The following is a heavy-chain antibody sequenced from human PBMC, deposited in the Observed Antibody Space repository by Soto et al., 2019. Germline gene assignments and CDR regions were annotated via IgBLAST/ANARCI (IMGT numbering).Heavy chain of an antibody. CDR1: GFTFSDHY. Sequence: GGSLRLSCEASGFTFSDHYMDWVRQAPGKGLQWVGRTRDKVNSYTTEYAASVKGRFTISRDDSKNSLYLQMNSLRSVDTAVYYCARVSTGWHNAFDIWGRGTMVTVSS. D-gene: IGHD6-25*01. V-gene: IGHV3-72*01. CDR3: ARVSTGWHNAFDI. J-gene: IGHJ3*02. CDR2: TRDKVNSYTT.